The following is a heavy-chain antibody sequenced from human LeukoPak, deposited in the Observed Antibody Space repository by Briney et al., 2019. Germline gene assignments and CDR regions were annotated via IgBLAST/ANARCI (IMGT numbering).Heavy chain of an antibody. V-gene: IGHV3-23*01. CDR2: ISGSGGPT. Sequence: GGSLRLSCEASGITFSSYLMTWVRQGPGKGLEWVADISGSGGPTNYADSVKRRFTISRDKSKNTLFLQMNSLRDGDTAIYYCARARRIVGVGYFDYWGQGTLVTVSS. CDR1: GITFSSYL. D-gene: IGHD1-26*01. CDR3: ARARRIVGVGYFDY. J-gene: IGHJ4*02.